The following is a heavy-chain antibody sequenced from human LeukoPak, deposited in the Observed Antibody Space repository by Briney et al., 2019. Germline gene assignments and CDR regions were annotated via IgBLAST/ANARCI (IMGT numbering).Heavy chain of an antibody. CDR2: IYYSGST. CDR1: GGSISSYY. CDR3: ASTTSGSYYLFGY. D-gene: IGHD1-26*01. J-gene: IGHJ4*02. V-gene: IGHV4-59*01. Sequence: PSETLSLTCTVSGGSISSYYWSWIRQPPGKGLEWIGYIYYSGSTNYNPSLKSRVTISVDTSKNQFSLKLSSVTAADTAVCYCASTTSGSYYLFGYWGQGTLVTVSS.